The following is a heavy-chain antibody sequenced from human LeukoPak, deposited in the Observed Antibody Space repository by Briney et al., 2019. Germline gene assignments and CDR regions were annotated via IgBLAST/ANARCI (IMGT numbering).Heavy chain of an antibody. Sequence: PSETLSLTCTVSGGSISSGGYYWGWLRQPPGKGLEWLGSIYYSGSTYYNPSLKSRVTISVDTSKNQFSLKLSSVTAADTAVYYCARHLSDWVLYNWFDPWGQGTLVTVSS. CDR1: GGSISSGGYY. V-gene: IGHV4-39*01. D-gene: IGHD2-21*02. CDR2: IYYSGST. J-gene: IGHJ5*02. CDR3: ARHLSDWVLYNWFDP.